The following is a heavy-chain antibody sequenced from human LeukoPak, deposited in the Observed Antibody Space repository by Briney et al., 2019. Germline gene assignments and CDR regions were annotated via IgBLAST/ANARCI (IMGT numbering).Heavy chain of an antibody. Sequence: QAGGSLRLSCAASGFTFSSYSMSWARQAPGKGLEWVSVISSSGGATYYADSVKGRFTISRDNSKNTLYLQMNSLRAEDTAIYYCARAAMVRGVDYFDYWGQGTLVTVSS. V-gene: IGHV3-23*01. CDR1: GFTFSSYS. J-gene: IGHJ4*02. D-gene: IGHD3-10*01. CDR2: ISSSGGAT. CDR3: ARAAMVRGVDYFDY.